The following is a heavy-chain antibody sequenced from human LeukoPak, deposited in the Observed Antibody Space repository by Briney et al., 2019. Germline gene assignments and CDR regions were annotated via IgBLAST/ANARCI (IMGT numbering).Heavy chain of an antibody. CDR2: INSDGSST. J-gene: IGHJ4*02. V-gene: IGHV3-74*01. D-gene: IGHD2-15*01. CDR1: GFTFSSYW. CDR3: AGDSVVVAATRLDPFDY. Sequence: GGSLRLSCAASGFTFSSYWMHWVRQAPGKGLVWVSRINSDGSSTSYADSVKGRFTISRDNAKNTLYLQMNSLRAEDTAVYYCAGDSVVVAATRLDPFDYWGQGTLVTVSS.